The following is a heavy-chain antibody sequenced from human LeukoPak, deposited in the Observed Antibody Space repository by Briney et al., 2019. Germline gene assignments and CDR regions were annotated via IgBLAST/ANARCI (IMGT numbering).Heavy chain of an antibody. D-gene: IGHD6-13*01. CDR1: GFTFSSYG. Sequence: GGSLRLSCAASGFTFSSYGMHWVRQAPGKGLEWVAVISYDGSNKYYADSVKGRFTISRDNSKNTLYLQMNSLRAEDTAVYYCAKVIAAATDAFDIWGQGTVVTVSS. CDR2: ISYDGSNK. V-gene: IGHV3-30*18. J-gene: IGHJ3*02. CDR3: AKVIAAATDAFDI.